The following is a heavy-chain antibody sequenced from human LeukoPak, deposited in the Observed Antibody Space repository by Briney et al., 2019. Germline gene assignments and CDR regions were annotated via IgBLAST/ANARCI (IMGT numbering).Heavy chain of an antibody. D-gene: IGHD3-10*01. CDR3: ARDSRYYYGSGSYYY. CDR2: ISAYNGNT. Sequence: GASVKVSCKASGYTFTSYGISWVRQAPGQGLEWMGWISAYNGNTNYAQKLQGRVTMTTDTSTSTAYMELRSLRSDDTAVYYCARDSRYYYGSGSYYYWGQGTLVTVSS. J-gene: IGHJ4*02. V-gene: IGHV1-18*01. CDR1: GYTFTSYG.